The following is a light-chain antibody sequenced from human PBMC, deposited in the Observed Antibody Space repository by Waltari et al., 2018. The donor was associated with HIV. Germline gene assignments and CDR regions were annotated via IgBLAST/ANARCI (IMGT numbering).Light chain of an antibody. CDR2: EVT. CDR3: SSYANKNDFYVV. J-gene: IGLJ2*01. V-gene: IGLV2-8*01. Sequence: TISCTGTNSDIGGYNYVSWYQQHPGKAPKLVISEVTKRPSGVPDRFSGSKSGTTASLTVSGLQAEDEADYYCSSYANKNDFYVVFGGGTRLTVL. CDR1: NSDIGGYNY.